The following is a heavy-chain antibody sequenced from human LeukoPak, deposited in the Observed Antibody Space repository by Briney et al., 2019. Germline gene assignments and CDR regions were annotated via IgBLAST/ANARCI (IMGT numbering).Heavy chain of an antibody. Sequence: PLETLSLTCAFSGGSISTDYWSWVRQPPGKGLQWIGYIYYSGRTNYNPSLKGRVTISLNTAKNQFSLRLRSVTAADTAVYYCARRVAVCNYFDPWGQGTRVSVSS. CDR2: IYYSGRT. CDR3: ARRVAVCNYFDP. J-gene: IGHJ5*02. D-gene: IGHD4-11*01. CDR1: GGSISTDY. V-gene: IGHV4-59*08.